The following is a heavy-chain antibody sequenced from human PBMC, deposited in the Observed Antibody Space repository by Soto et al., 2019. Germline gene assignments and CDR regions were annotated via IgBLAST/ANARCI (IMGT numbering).Heavy chain of an antibody. CDR2: ISAYNGNT. J-gene: IGHJ4*02. V-gene: IGHV1-18*01. CDR1: GYTFTSYG. CDR3: ASGWFGEFVYQFDY. D-gene: IGHD3-10*01. Sequence: QVQVVQSGAEVKKPGASVKVSCKPSGYTFTSYGITWVRQAPGQGLAWMGWISAYNGNTNYAQKFQGRVTMTTDTSTSTAYMELRSLGSDDTAVYYCASGWFGEFVYQFDYWGQGTLVTVSS.